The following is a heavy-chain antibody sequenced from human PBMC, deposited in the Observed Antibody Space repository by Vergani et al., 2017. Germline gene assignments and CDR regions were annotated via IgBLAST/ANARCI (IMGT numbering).Heavy chain of an antibody. Sequence: QVQLVESGGGVVQPGRSLRLSCAASGFTFSSYGMHWVRQAPGKGLEWVAVIWYDGSNKYYADSVKGRFTISRDNSKKMMSLQMNSLRVEDTAVYYCARGGKGIIMVVPSTHLWGQGTQVSVS. CDR3: ARGGKGIIMVVPSTHL. J-gene: IGHJ4*02. CDR2: IWYDGSNK. V-gene: IGHV3-33*01. D-gene: IGHD2-15*01. CDR1: GFTFSSYG.